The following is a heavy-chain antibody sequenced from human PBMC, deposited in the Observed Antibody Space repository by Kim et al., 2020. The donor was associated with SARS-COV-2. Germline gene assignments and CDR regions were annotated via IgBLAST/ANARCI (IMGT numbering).Heavy chain of an antibody. J-gene: IGHJ4*02. CDR3: ARAPGLGTMIVVVTHFDY. CDR1: GGSISSGGYY. V-gene: IGHV4-31*03. D-gene: IGHD3-22*01. CDR2: INYSGST. Sequence: SETLSLTCTVSGGSISSGGYYWSWLRQHPGKGLEWIGYINYSGSTYYNPSLKSRVTISVDTSKNQFSLKLSSVTAADTAVYYCARAPGLGTMIVVVTHFDYWGQGTRVTVSS.